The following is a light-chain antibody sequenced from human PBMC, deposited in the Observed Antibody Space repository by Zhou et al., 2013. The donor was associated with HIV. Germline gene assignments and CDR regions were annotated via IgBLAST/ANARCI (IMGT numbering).Light chain of an antibody. CDR1: QDISSY. CDR2: AAS. J-gene: IGKJ1*01. CDR3: QQCYSYPRT. V-gene: IGKV1-8*01. Sequence: AIRMTQSPSSLSASTGDRVTITCRASQDISSYLAWYQQKPGKAPKLLISAASTLQSRGPDQGSAAADLGQISLSPSAACSLRILVTYYCQQCYSYPRTFGQGTKV.